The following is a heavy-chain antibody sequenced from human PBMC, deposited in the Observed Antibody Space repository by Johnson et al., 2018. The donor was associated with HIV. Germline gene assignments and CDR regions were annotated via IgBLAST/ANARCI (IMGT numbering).Heavy chain of an antibody. J-gene: IGHJ3*02. CDR3: VSREWELHAFDI. Sequence: EQLVESGGGLVLPGGSLRLSCAASGLTFSSYSMNWVRQAPGKGLVWVSSISSSSGTIYYVDFVKGRFTISRDNAKNSLYLQMNSLRAEDTAVYYCVSREWELHAFDIWGQGTMVTVSS. CDR2: ISSSSGTI. V-gene: IGHV3-48*04. D-gene: IGHD1-26*01. CDR1: GLTFSSYS.